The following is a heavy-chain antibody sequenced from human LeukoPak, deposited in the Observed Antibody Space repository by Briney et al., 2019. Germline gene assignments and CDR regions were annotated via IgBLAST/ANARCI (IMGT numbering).Heavy chain of an antibody. CDR2: ISGSGGST. Sequence: ASVKVSCKASGGTFTSYAMSWVRQAPGKGLEWVSAISGSGGSTYYADSVKGRFTISRDTSKNTLYLQMSSLRAEDTAVYYCARDSSSWYTGPFFDYWGQGTLVTVSS. V-gene: IGHV3-23*01. D-gene: IGHD6-13*01. CDR1: GGTFTSYA. CDR3: ARDSSSWYTGPFFDY. J-gene: IGHJ4*02.